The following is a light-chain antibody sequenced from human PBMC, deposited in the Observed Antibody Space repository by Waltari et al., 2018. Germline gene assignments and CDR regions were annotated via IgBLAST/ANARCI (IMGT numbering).Light chain of an antibody. CDR3: HQYMSYPWT. CDR2: DSA. Sequence: DIQMTQSPDTLPAYVGDRVNITCRASQSIGRLLAWYQQKPGKAPKLLISDSAKLQSGVPSRFSGSGSGTDFTLTINGLQPDDFAIYYCHQYMSYPWTFGLGTKVEIK. J-gene: IGKJ1*01. V-gene: IGKV1-5*01. CDR1: QSIGRL.